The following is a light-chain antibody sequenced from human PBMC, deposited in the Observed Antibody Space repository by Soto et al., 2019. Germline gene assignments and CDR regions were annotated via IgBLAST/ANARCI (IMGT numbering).Light chain of an antibody. Sequence: EIVMTQSPATLSLSPGERATLSCRASQSISSNLAWYQQKPGQAPRLLIYGASTRATGIPARFSGSGSGTEFTLTISSLQSEDFPVYYCQQYKNWLTWTFGQGTKVEIK. V-gene: IGKV3-15*01. CDR1: QSISSN. CDR3: QQYKNWLTWT. J-gene: IGKJ1*01. CDR2: GAS.